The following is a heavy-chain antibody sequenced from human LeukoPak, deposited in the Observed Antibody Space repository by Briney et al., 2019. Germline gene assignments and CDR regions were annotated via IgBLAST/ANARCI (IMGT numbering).Heavy chain of an antibody. J-gene: IGHJ4*02. CDR3: ARARYSSSWFDY. Sequence: GGSLRLSCEASGFIFDDYGMSWVRQAPGKGLEWVAGMNWNGGTAGYADSVKGRISISRDNAKNSLYLQMNSLRAEDTAVYYCARARYSSSWFDYWGQGTLVTVSS. V-gene: IGHV3-20*04. CDR1: GFIFDDYG. CDR2: MNWNGGTA. D-gene: IGHD6-13*01.